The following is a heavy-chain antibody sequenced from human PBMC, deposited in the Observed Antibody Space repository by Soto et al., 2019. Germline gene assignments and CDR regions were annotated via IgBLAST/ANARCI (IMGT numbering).Heavy chain of an antibody. D-gene: IGHD6-13*01. CDR2: INAGNGNT. J-gene: IGHJ4*02. Sequence: GASVKVSCKDSGYTFNSYARQWVRQAPEQRLEWMGWINAGNGNTKYSQKFQGRVTITRDTSASTAYMELSSLRSEDTAVYYCARLNIAAAGPVDYWGQGTLVTVSS. V-gene: IGHV1-3*01. CDR1: GYTFNSYA. CDR3: ARLNIAAAGPVDY.